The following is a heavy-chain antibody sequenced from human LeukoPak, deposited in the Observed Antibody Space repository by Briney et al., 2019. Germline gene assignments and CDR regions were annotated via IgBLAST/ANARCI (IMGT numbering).Heavy chain of an antibody. CDR2: IIPIFGTA. CDR1: GGXXIXYA. D-gene: IGHD1-26*01. V-gene: IGHV1-69*01. CDR3: ARDRVGGSPGALDY. Sequence: KVSCXXXGGXXIXYAISWVRQAPGQGLEWMGGIIPIFGTANYAQKFQGRVTITADESTSTAYMELSSLRSEDTAVYYCARDRVGGSPGALDYWGQGTLVTVSS. J-gene: IGHJ4*02.